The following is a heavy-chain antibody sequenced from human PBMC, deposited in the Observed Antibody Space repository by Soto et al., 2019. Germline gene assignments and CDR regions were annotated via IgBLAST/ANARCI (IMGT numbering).Heavy chain of an antibody. V-gene: IGHV1-2*04. CDR3: ARGGVTRKYYYGMDV. J-gene: IGHJ6*02. CDR2: INPNSGGT. D-gene: IGHD4-17*01. Sequence: QVQLVQSGAEVKKPGASVKVSCKASGYTFTGYYMHWVRQAPGQGLEWMGWINPNSGGTNYAQKFQGWVTMTRDTSISTAYMELSRLRSDDTAVYYCARGGVTRKYYYGMDVWGQGTTVTVSS. CDR1: GYTFTGYY.